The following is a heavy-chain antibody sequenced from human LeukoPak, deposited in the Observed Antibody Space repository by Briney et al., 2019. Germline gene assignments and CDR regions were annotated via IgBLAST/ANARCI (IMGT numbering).Heavy chain of an antibody. V-gene: IGHV4-59*01. D-gene: IGHD3-9*01. CDR3: AREVGLTYYDILTGYYPTLNYFDY. CDR1: GGSTSSYY. CDR2: IYYSGST. Sequence: PSETLSLTCTVSGGSTSSYYWSWIRQPPGKGLEWIGYIYYSGSTNYNPSLKSRVTISVDTSKNQFSLKLSSVTAADTAVYYCAREVGLTYYDILTGYYPTLNYFDYWGQGTLVTVSS. J-gene: IGHJ4*02.